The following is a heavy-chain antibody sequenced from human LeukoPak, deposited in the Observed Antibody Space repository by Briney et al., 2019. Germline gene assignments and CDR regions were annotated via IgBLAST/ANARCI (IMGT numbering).Heavy chain of an antibody. D-gene: IGHD3-22*01. V-gene: IGHV3-11*01. CDR3: ARAGKHYHDSSDGMDV. CDR1: GFTFSDYY. Sequence: GGSLRLSCAASGFTFSDYYMSWIRQAPGKGLEWVSYISSSGSTIYYADSVKGRFTISRDNAKNSLYLQMNSLRAEDTAVYYCARAGKHYHDSSDGMDVWGQGTTVTVSS. J-gene: IGHJ6*02. CDR2: ISSSGSTI.